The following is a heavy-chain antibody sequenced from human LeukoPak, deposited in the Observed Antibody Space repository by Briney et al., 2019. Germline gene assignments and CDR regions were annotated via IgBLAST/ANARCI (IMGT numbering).Heavy chain of an antibody. V-gene: IGHV1-18*01. CDR3: ARTHIVVVTSLGDAFDI. D-gene: IGHD2-21*02. CDR1: GYTFTGYG. Sequence: GASVKVSCKASGYTFTGYGVSWVRQPPGQGLEWMGWISAYNGNTNYAQKLQGRVTMTTDTSTSTAYMELRSLRSDDTAVYYCARTHIVVVTSLGDAFDIWGQGTMVTVSS. CDR2: ISAYNGNT. J-gene: IGHJ3*02.